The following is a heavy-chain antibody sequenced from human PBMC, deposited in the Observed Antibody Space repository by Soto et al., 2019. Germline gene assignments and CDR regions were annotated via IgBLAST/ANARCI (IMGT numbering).Heavy chain of an antibody. V-gene: IGHV1-18*01. CDR1: GYTFTSYG. CDR3: AREPYCSGGSCYWFDP. Sequence: ASVKVSCKASGYTFTSYGISWVRQAPGQGLEWMGWISAYNGNTNYAQKLQDRVTMTTDTSTSTAYMELRSLRSDDTAVYYCAREPYCSGGSCYWFDPWGQGTLVTVSS. CDR2: ISAYNGNT. J-gene: IGHJ5*02. D-gene: IGHD2-15*01.